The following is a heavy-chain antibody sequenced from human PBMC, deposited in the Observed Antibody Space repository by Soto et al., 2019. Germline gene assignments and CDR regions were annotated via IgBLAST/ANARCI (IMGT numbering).Heavy chain of an antibody. Sequence: EVQLVESGGGLIQPGGSLRLSCAASGFNVSVNYMNWVRQAPGKGLEWVSVINGGGGTNYADSVRGRFTISRDTSKNTLSLQMNSLRAEDTAVYYCVRENYYYGMDVWGQGTTVIVSS. J-gene: IGHJ6*02. CDR2: INGGGGT. CDR3: VRENYYYGMDV. CDR1: GFNVSVNY. V-gene: IGHV3-53*01.